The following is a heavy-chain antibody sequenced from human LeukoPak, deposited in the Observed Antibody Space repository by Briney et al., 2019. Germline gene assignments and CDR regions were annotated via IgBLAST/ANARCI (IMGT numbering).Heavy chain of an antibody. J-gene: IGHJ4*02. D-gene: IGHD3-9*01. Sequence: PGGSLRLSCAASGFTFSSYEMNWVRQAPGKGLEWVSYISSSGSTIYYADSVKGRFTISRDNAKNSLYLQMNSLRAEDTAVYYCARDAGGYDILTGYPDYWGQGTLVTVSS. CDR2: ISSSGSTI. CDR1: GFTFSSYE. V-gene: IGHV3-48*03. CDR3: ARDAGGYDILTGYPDY.